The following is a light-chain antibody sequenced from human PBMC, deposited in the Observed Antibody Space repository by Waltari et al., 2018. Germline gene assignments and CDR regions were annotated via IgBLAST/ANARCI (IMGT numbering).Light chain of an antibody. Sequence: DIVMSQSPDSLAVSLGERATIKCRSSQSIMYSSNNKNVLAWYQQKPGQSPKLLIYWASTRQSGVPDRFTGSWSGTDFTLTITSVQPEDVAIYYCQQYFITPFTFGPGTKVEIK. CDR3: QQYFITPFT. CDR1: QSIMYSSNNKNV. V-gene: IGKV4-1*01. J-gene: IGKJ3*01. CDR2: WAS.